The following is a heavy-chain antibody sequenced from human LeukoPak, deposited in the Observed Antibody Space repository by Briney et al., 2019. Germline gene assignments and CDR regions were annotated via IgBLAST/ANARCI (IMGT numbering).Heavy chain of an antibody. CDR1: GGSISSSSYY. D-gene: IGHD6-19*01. V-gene: IGHV4-39*01. CDR3: ARQRSSGSIINP. J-gene: IGHJ5*02. CDR2: IYYSGST. Sequence: SETLSLTCTVSGGSISSSSYYWGWIRQPPGKGLEWIGSIYYSGSTYYNPSLKSRVTISVDTSKNQFSLKLSSVTAADTAVYYCARQRSSGSIINPWGQGTLVTVSS.